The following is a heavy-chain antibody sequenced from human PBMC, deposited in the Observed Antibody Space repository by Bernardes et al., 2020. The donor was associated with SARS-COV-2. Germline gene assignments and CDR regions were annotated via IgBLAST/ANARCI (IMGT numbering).Heavy chain of an antibody. CDR1: GGSISAYY. CDR2: LYYTGST. CDR3: ARGFDY. J-gene: IGHJ4*02. V-gene: IGHV4-59*01. Sequence: SETLSLTCTVSGGSISAYYWSWFRQPPGKGLEWIGYLYYTGSTNYNPSLQSRVTISVDTSKNQFSLKLSSVTAADTAVYYCARGFDYWGQGTLVTVSS.